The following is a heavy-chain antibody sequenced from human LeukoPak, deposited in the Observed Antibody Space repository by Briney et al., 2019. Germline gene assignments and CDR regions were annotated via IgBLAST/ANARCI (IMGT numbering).Heavy chain of an antibody. D-gene: IGHD3-3*01. CDR3: ARDRDSYYDFWSGYYFSSAFDI. CDR1: GYTFTSYG. J-gene: IGHJ3*02. Sequence: ASVKVSCKASGYTFTSYGIIWVRQAPGQGLEWMGWISAYNGNTNYAQKLQGRVTMTTDTSTSTAYMELRSLRSDDTAVYYCARDRDSYYDFWSGYYFSSAFDIWGQGTMVTVSS. V-gene: IGHV1-18*01. CDR2: ISAYNGNT.